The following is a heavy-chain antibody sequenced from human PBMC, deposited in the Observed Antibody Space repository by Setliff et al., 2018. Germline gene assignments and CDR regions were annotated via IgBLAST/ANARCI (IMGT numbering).Heavy chain of an antibody. CDR1: GYTFTSHY. V-gene: IGHV1-46*01. CDR3: ARDVFPYHYEGAFDI. D-gene: IGHD3-22*01. J-gene: IGHJ3*02. CDR2: INPSSGRT. Sequence: ASVKVSCKASGYTFTSHYMHWVRQAHGLGLEWMGTINPSSGRTSYAQKFQGRVTMTRDTSTSTVYMDMSSLRSEDTALYYCARDVFPYHYEGAFDIWGQVTMVTVSS.